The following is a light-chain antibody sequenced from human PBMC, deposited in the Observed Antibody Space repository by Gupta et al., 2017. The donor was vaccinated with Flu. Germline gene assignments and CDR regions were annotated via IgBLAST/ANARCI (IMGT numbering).Light chain of an antibody. CDR3: MQATYWPRT. CDR2: KVS. CDR1: QALVYSDGSTY. Sequence: DVTVTQSPLFLPVILGQAASISCNTSQALVYSDGSTYFNWFQQRPGQSPRRLLYKVSNRDSGVPDRFSGSGSGSHFTLKISGVEAEDVGIYYCMQATYWPRTFGQGTRVEI. V-gene: IGKV2-30*01. J-gene: IGKJ1*01.